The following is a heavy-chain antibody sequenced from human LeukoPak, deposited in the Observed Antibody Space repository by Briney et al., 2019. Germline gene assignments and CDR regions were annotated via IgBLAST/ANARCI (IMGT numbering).Heavy chain of an antibody. D-gene: IGHD2-2*02. CDR1: GFTFDDYG. V-gene: IGHV3-20*04. Sequence: GGPLRLSCAASGFTFDDYGMSWVRQAPGKGLEWVSGINWNGGSTGYADSVKGRFAISRDNNKNSLYLQMISLRTEDTALYYCTKGSNTWPSLFDYWGQGTLVTVSS. CDR3: TKGSNTWPSLFDY. J-gene: IGHJ4*02. CDR2: INWNGGST.